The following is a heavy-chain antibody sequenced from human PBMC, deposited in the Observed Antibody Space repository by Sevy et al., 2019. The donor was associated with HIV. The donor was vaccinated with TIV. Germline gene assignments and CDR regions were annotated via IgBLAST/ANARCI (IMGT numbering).Heavy chain of an antibody. CDR3: AKEGEGYYYDSSGSFGL. CDR2: MSGSGSLT. J-gene: IGHJ4*02. D-gene: IGHD3-22*01. V-gene: IGHV3-23*01. Sequence: GGSLRLCCAASGFTFSSYAMSWVRQAPGKGLECVSAMSGSGSLTYYADSVKGRFTISRDNSKNTLYLQMNSLRPEDTAVYYCAKEGEGYYYDSSGSFGLWGQGTLVTVSS. CDR1: GFTFSSYA.